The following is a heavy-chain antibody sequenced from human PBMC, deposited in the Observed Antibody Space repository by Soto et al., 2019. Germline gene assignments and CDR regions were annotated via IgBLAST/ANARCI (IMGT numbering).Heavy chain of an antibody. CDR1: GYTFTSYY. CDR2: INPSGGST. Sequence: ASVKVSCKASGYTFTSYYMHWVRQAPGQGLEWMGTINPSGGSTSYAQKFQGRVTMTRDTSTSTVYMELSSLRSEDTAVYYCARDRALRYFDWFPASGREGAFDIRGQGTMVTVSS. J-gene: IGHJ3*02. CDR3: ARDRALRYFDWFPASGREGAFDI. D-gene: IGHD3-9*01. V-gene: IGHV1-46*01.